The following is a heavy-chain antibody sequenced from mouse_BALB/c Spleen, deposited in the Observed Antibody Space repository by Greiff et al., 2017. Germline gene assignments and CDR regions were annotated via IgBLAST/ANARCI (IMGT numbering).Heavy chain of an antibody. Sequence: EVQGVESGGGLVKPGGSLKLSCAASGFTFSDYYMYWVRQTPEKRLEWVATSSDGGSYTYYPDSVKGRFTISRDNAKNNLYLQMSSLKSEDTAMYYCARGTAYGSSSWFAYWGQGTLVTVSA. V-gene: IGHV5-4*02. CDR1: GFTFSDYY. J-gene: IGHJ3*01. D-gene: IGHD1-1*01. CDR3: ARGTAYGSSSWFAY. CDR2: SSDGGSYT.